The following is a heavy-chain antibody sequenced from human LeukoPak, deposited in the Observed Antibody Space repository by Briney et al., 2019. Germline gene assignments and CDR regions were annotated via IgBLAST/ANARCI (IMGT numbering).Heavy chain of an antibody. V-gene: IGHV1-8*01. Sequence: ASVKVPCRASGYPFTSYEINWVRQATGQGLEWMGWINPNTHTTDYEAKFQGRVAMTMNMSTSTVYMELSGLTSEDTAVYYCARSDNTHWCFYYGLDVWGQGTTVTVSS. CDR1: GYPFTSYE. CDR2: INPNTHTT. CDR3: ARSDNTHWCFYYGLDV. D-gene: IGHD2-8*02. J-gene: IGHJ6*02.